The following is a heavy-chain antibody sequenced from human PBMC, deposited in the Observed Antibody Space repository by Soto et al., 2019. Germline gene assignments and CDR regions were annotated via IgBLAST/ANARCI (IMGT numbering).Heavy chain of an antibody. D-gene: IGHD4-17*01. Sequence: SETLSLTCTVSGGSISSGGYYWSWIRQHPGKGLEWIGYIYYSGSTYYNPSLKIRVTISVDTSKNQFSLKLSPVTAADTAVYYCSGVMTTVTTVSYYHCVEVCGKGTTVTGSS. J-gene: IGHJ6*03. V-gene: IGHV4-31*03. CDR3: SGVMTTVTTVSYYHCVEV. CDR1: GGSISSGGYY. CDR2: IYYSGST.